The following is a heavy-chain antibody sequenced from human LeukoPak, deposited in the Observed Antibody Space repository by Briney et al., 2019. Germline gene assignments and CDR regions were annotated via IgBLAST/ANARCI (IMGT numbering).Heavy chain of an antibody. CDR2: MNPNSGNT. CDR1: GYTFTSYD. V-gene: IGHV1-8*01. D-gene: IGHD2-2*01. Sequence: XSVKVSCKASGYTFTSYDINWVRQATGQGLEWMGWMNPNSGNTGYAQKLQGRVTMTRNSSISTAYMEVSRLRSEDGAVYYCARGLIYCSSTSCLVGRVDPWGQGTLVTVSS. CDR3: ARGLIYCSSTSCLVGRVDP. J-gene: IGHJ5*02.